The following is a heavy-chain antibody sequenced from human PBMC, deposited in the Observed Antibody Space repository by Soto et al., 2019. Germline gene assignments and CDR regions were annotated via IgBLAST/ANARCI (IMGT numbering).Heavy chain of an antibody. J-gene: IGHJ4*02. CDR3: ARSKGYYDILTGYPPPYYFDY. CDR1: GGTFSSYA. D-gene: IGHD3-9*01. Sequence: QVQLVQSGAEVQKPGSSVKVSCKASGGTFSSYAISWVRQAPGQGLEWMGGIIPIFGTANYAQKFQGRVTITADESTSTAYMELSSLRSEDTAVYYCARSKGYYDILTGYPPPYYFDYWGQGTLVTVSS. CDR2: IIPIFGTA. V-gene: IGHV1-69*01.